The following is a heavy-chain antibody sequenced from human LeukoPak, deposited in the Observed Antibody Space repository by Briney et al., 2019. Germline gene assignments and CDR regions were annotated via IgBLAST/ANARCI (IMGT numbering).Heavy chain of an antibody. J-gene: IGHJ3*02. CDR3: ARDELSGYYYDAFDI. CDR1: GFTFSSYA. Sequence: PGGSLRLSCAASGFTFSSYAMSWVRQAPGKGLEWVSAISGSGGSTYYADSVKGRFTISRDNSKNTLYLQMNSLRAEDTAVYYCARDELSGYYYDAFDIWGQGTMVTVSS. D-gene: IGHD3-22*01. V-gene: IGHV3-23*01. CDR2: ISGSGGST.